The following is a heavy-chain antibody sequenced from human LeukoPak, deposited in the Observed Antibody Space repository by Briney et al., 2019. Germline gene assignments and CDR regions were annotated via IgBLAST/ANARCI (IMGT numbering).Heavy chain of an antibody. CDR1: GFTFSSYG. CDR3: AKDLRYYDSSGYYY. CDR2: ISYDGSNK. D-gene: IGHD3-22*01. Sequence: PGGSLRLSCAASGFTFSSYGMHWVRQAPGKGLEWVAVISYDGSNKYYADSVKGRFTISRDNPKNTLYLQMNSLRAEDTAVYYCAKDLRYYDSSGYYYWGQGTLVTVSS. J-gene: IGHJ4*02. V-gene: IGHV3-30*18.